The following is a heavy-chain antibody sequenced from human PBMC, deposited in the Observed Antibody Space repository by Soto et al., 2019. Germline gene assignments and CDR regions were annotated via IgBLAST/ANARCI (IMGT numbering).Heavy chain of an antibody. CDR1: GASISGSYYY. J-gene: IGHJ4*02. V-gene: IGHV4-39*01. CDR2: VFYTGFT. D-gene: IGHD1-20*01. CDR3: ATSQKGYNWNYFDH. Sequence: SETLSLTCAVSGASISGSYYYWAWLRQSPGKGPEWIGSVFYTGFTSYNPSLESRVSVSVDTSKSQFSLKLSAVTAADTAVYYCATSQKGYNWNYFDHWGQGALVTVSA.